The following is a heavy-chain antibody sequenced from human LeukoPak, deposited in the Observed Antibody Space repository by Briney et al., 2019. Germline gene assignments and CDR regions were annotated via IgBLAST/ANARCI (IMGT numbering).Heavy chain of an antibody. Sequence: GGSLRLSCAASGFTFSSYAMHWVRQASGKGLEWVAVISYDGSNKYYADSVKGRFTISRDNSKNTLYLQMNSLRAEDTAVYYCARERYDSSGYYAHWGQGTLVTVSS. CDR1: GFTFSSYA. D-gene: IGHD3-22*01. J-gene: IGHJ4*02. CDR3: ARERYDSSGYYAH. V-gene: IGHV3-30-3*01. CDR2: ISYDGSNK.